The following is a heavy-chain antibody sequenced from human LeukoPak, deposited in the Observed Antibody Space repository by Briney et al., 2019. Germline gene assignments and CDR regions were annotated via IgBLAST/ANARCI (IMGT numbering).Heavy chain of an antibody. CDR1: GGSISSYY. J-gene: IGHJ4*02. V-gene: IGHV4-59*12. CDR3: AKGRRIVAAAGFFDY. CDR2: IYYSGST. D-gene: IGHD6-13*01. Sequence: SETLSLTCTVSGGSISSYYWSWIRQPPGKGLEWIGYIYYSGSTNYNPSLKSRVTISVDRSKNQFSLKLSSVTAADTAVYYCAKGRRIVAAAGFFDYWGQGTLVTVSS.